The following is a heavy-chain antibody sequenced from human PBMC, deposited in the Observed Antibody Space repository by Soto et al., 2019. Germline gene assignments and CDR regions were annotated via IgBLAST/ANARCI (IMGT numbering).Heavy chain of an antibody. Sequence: QVQLVQSGAEVKKPGRSLRLSCAASGFTFSSYGMHWVRQAPGKGLEWVAVLWYDGSNKYYADSVKGRFTISRDNSKNTLYLQMNSLRAEDTAVYYCARGGYSYGYCFDYWGQGTLVTVSS. CDR1: GFTFSSYG. D-gene: IGHD5-18*01. CDR3: ARGGYSYGYCFDY. J-gene: IGHJ4*02. V-gene: IGHV3-33*01. CDR2: LWYDGSNK.